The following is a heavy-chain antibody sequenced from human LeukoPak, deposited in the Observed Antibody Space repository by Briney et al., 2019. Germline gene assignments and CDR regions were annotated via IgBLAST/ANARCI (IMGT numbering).Heavy chain of an antibody. V-gene: IGHV4-61*02. J-gene: IGHJ4*02. CDR3: ARDRIGYYDN. CDR2: IYTSGST. Sequence: SETLSLTCTVSGGSISSSSYYWSWIRQPAGKGLEWIGRIYTSGSTNYNPSLKSRVTMSVDTSKNQFSLKLSSVTAADTAVYYCARDRIGYYDNWGQGTLVTVSS. D-gene: IGHD3-9*01. CDR1: GGSISSSSYY.